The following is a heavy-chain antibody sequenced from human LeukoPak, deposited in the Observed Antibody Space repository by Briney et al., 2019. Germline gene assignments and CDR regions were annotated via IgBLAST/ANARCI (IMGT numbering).Heavy chain of an antibody. Sequence: GGSLRLSCAAWILTFSSYGMHWVRQAPGKGLVWISRINSDGSGTSYADSVKGRFTISRDNAKNTLYLQLNSLRAEDTAVYYCARADDGPNSWVNYWGQGTLVTVSS. CDR2: INSDGSGT. J-gene: IGHJ4*02. CDR1: ILTFSSYG. V-gene: IGHV3-74*01. CDR3: ARADDGPNSWVNY. D-gene: IGHD4-23*01.